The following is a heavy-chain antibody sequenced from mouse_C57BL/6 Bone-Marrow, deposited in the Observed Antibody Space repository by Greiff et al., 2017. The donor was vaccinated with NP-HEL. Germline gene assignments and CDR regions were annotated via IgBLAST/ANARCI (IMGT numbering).Heavy chain of an antibody. D-gene: IGHD2-4*01. J-gene: IGHJ4*01. V-gene: IGHV14-4*01. CDR2: IDPENGDT. CDR1: GFNIKDDY. CDR3: TTPDYDVDYAMDY. Sequence: VQLQQSGAELVRPGASVKLSCTASGFNIKDDYMHWVKQRPEQGLEWIGWIDPENGDTEYASKFQGKATITADTSSNTAYLQLSSLTSEDTAVYYCTTPDYDVDYAMDYWGQGTSVTVSS.